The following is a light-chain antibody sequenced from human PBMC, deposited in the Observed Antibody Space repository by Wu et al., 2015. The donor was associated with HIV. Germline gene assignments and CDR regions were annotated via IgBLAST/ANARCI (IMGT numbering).Light chain of an antibody. Sequence: EIVLTQSPGTLTLSPGDRATLSCRASQSVGGNYLAWYQHKPGQTPRLLIHDASRRATGIPDRFSGSGSGTEFTLTISDIQSEDFAVYYCQHYHNWPPWTFGQGTKVEMK. CDR3: QHYHNWPPWT. V-gene: IGKV3-20*01. CDR1: QSVGGNY. J-gene: IGKJ1*01. CDR2: DAS.